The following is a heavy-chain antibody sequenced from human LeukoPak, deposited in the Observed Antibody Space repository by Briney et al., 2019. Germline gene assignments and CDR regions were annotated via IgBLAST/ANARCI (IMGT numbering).Heavy chain of an antibody. Sequence: EASVKVSCKASGYTFTSYGISWVRQAPGQGLEWMGWISAYNGNTDYAQNLQGRVTMTTDTSTSKAYMELRSLRSDDTAVYYCARVTQTDYDFDYWGQGTLVTVSS. CDR1: GYTFTSYG. CDR3: ARVTQTDYDFDY. J-gene: IGHJ4*02. V-gene: IGHV1-18*01. CDR2: ISAYNGNT. D-gene: IGHD4-17*01.